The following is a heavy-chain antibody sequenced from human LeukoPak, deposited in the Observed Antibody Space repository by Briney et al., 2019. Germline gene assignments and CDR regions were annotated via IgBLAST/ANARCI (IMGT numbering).Heavy chain of an antibody. J-gene: IGHJ6*03. CDR2: TYYRSKWYN. V-gene: IGHV6-1*01. CDR3: ARERMVTSWSHCTNGVCPSYYYYYMDV. CDR1: GDSVSSNSAA. Sequence: SQTLSLTCAISGDSVSSNSAAWNWIRQSPSRGLEWLGRTYYRSKWYNDYAVSVKSRITINPDTSKNQFSLQLNSVTPEDTAVYYCARERMVTSWSHCTNGVCPSYYYYYMDVWGKGTTVTVSS. D-gene: IGHD2-8*01.